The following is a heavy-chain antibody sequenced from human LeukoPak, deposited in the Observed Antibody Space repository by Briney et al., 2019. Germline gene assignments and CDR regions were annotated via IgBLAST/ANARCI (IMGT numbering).Heavy chain of an antibody. J-gene: IGHJ1*01. Sequence: PSETLSLTCAVYGGSFSGYYWSWIRQPPGKGLEWIGEINHSGSTNYNPSLKSRVTISVDTSKNQFSLKLSSVTAADTAAYYCARGPRDIVVVPAAMMYFQHWGQGTLVTVSS. CDR3: ARGPRDIVVVPAAMMYFQH. D-gene: IGHD2-2*01. V-gene: IGHV4-34*01. CDR1: GGSFSGYY. CDR2: INHSGST.